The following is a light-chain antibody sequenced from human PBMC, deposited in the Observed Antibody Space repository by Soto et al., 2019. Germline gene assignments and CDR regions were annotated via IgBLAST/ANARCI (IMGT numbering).Light chain of an antibody. CDR1: SSDVGGSKY. Sequence: SALTQPASVSGSPGQSITISCTGSSSDVGGSKYVSWYQQHPGKAPRLMIYEVSYRPSGVSNRFSGSKSGNTASLTVSGLQAEDEADYYCSSKRSRGTLYVFGTGTKVTVL. CDR3: SSKRSRGTLYV. CDR2: EVS. J-gene: IGLJ1*01. V-gene: IGLV2-14*01.